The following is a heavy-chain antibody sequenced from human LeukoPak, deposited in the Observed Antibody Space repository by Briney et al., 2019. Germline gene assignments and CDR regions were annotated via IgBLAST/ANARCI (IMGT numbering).Heavy chain of an antibody. Sequence: GGSLRRSCAASGFTFSDYYMSWIRQAPGKGLEWVSYISSSGSTIYYADSVKGRFTISRDNAKNSLYLQMNSLRAEDTAVYYCARDFRIAVAGTSRYYYDSSGVYWGQGTLVTVSS. D-gene: IGHD3-22*01. CDR3: ARDFRIAVAGTSRYYYDSSGVY. V-gene: IGHV3-11*01. J-gene: IGHJ4*02. CDR1: GFTFSDYY. CDR2: ISSSGSTI.